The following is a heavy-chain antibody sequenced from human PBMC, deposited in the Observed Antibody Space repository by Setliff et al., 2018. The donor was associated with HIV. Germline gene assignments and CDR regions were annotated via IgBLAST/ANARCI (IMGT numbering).Heavy chain of an antibody. CDR1: GGSISSGTYY. V-gene: IGHV4-39*07. CDR2: MSHSGST. J-gene: IGHJ5*02. D-gene: IGHD6-6*01. Sequence: SETLSLTCSVSGGSISSGTYYWGWIRQPPGKGLEWIGSMSHSGSTLYNPSLKSRVTISVDTSKNQFSLKLSSVTAADTAVYYCARAHIGIAARWSGWFDPWGQGTLVTVSS. CDR3: ARAHIGIAARWSGWFDP.